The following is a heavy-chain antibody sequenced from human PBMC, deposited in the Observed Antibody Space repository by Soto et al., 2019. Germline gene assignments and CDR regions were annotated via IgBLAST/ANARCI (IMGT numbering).Heavy chain of an antibody. CDR2: IDLRGTTT. V-gene: IGHV3-23*03. CDR1: GFSFSDYS. J-gene: IGHJ4*02. CDR3: TKDRVPDGIYSFDY. D-gene: IGHD2-15*01. Sequence: PGGSLRLSCAASGFSFSDYSMNWVRQAPGKGLEWVSFIDLRGTTTYYRDSVKGRSTVLKDKSMNTVYLQMNSLTVEDAAVYYCTKDRVPDGIYSFDYWGQGALVTVSS.